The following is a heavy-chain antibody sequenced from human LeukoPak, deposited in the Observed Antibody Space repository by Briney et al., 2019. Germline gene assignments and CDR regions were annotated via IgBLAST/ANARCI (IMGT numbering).Heavy chain of an antibody. V-gene: IGHV1-58*01. J-gene: IGHJ4*02. Sequence: GTSVKVSCKASGFTFTSSAVQWVRQARGQRLEWIGWIVVGSGNTNYAQKFQERVTITRDMSTSTAYMELSSLRSEDTAVYYCAAVPMIRTPPIDYWGQGTLVTVFS. CDR1: GFTFTSSA. CDR2: IVVGSGNT. D-gene: IGHD3-22*01. CDR3: AAVPMIRTPPIDY.